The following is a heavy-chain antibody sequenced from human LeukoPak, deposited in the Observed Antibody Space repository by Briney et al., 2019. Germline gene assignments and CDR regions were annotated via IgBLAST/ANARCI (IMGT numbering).Heavy chain of an antibody. CDR1: GYTFSTSY. Sequence: ASVTVSCKASGYTFSTSYIHWVRQAPGQGLEWMGIINPSGGSTSYAQKFQARVTMTRDTSTSTVYMELSSLRSEDTAVYYCARAANSGSSNLDYWGQGTLVIVSS. CDR3: ARAANSGSSNLDY. J-gene: IGHJ4*02. CDR2: INPSGGST. V-gene: IGHV1-46*01. D-gene: IGHD1-26*01.